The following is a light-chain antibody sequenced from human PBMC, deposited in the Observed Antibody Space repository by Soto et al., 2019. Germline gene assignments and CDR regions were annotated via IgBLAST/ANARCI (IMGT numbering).Light chain of an antibody. J-gene: IGLJ1*01. CDR1: ISDVGGYDY. CDR2: DVS. CDR3: GSYASNSPYV. V-gene: IGLV2-14*01. Sequence: QSVLTQPASVSGSPGQSITISCTGTISDVGGYDYVSWYQHHPGKAPRLMIYDVSDRPSGVSNRFSGSKSGYTASLTISGLQAEDEGDYYCGSYASNSPYVFGTGTKLTVL.